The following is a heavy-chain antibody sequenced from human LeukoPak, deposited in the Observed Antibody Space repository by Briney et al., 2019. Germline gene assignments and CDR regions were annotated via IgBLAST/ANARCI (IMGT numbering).Heavy chain of an antibody. V-gene: IGHV4-30-2*01. CDR3: ARDLSGFFDY. Sequence: SETLSLTCAVSGGSISSGGYSWSWIRQPPGKGLEWIGYIYHSGSTYYSPSLKSRVTVSVDRSKNQFSLKLSSVTAADTAVYYCARDLSGFFDYWGQGTLVTVSS. CDR1: GGSISSGGYS. D-gene: IGHD5-12*01. J-gene: IGHJ4*02. CDR2: IYHSGST.